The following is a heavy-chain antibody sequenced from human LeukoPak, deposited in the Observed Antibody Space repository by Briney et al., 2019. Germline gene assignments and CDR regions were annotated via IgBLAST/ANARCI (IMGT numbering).Heavy chain of an antibody. J-gene: IGHJ4*02. V-gene: IGHV4-34*01. CDR1: GGSFSGYY. Sequence: SETLSLTCAVYGGSFSGYYWSWIRQPPGKGLEWIGEINHSGSTNYNPSLKSRVTISVDTSKNQFSLKLSSVTDPDTAVYYCARGLVRRPFDYWGQGTLITVSS. CDR2: INHSGST. CDR3: ARGLVRRPFDY.